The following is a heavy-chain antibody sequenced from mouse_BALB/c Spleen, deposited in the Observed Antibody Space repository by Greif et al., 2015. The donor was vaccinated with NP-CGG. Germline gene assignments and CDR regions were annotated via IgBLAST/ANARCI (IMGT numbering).Heavy chain of an antibody. D-gene: IGHD4-1*01. J-gene: IGHJ1*01. V-gene: IGHV5-17*02. CDR3: ARNWDADWYFDV. CDR2: ISSGSSTI. CDR1: GFTFSSFG. Sequence: DVHLVESGGGLVQPGGSRKLSCAASGFTFSSFGMHWVRQAPEKGLEWVAYISSGSSTIYYADTVKGRFTISRDNPKNTLFLQMTSLRSEDTAMYYCARNWDADWYFDVWGAGTTVTVSS.